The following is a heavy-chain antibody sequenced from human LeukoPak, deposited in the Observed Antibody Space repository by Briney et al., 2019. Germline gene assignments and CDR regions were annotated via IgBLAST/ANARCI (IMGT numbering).Heavy chain of an antibody. CDR3: AAKGEGQYYYDSSGSSDAFDI. CDR2: IYYSGST. Sequence: SETLSLTCTVSGGSISSSSYYWGWIRQPPGKGLEWIGSIYYSGSTYYNPSLKSRVTISVDTSKNQFSLKLSSVTAADTAVYYCAAKGEGQYYYDSSGSSDAFDIWGQGTMVTVSS. J-gene: IGHJ3*02. D-gene: IGHD3-22*01. CDR1: GGSISSSSYY. V-gene: IGHV4-39*07.